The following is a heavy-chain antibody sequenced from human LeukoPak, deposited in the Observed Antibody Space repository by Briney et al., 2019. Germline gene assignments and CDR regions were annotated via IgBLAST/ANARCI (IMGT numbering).Heavy chain of an antibody. J-gene: IGHJ4*02. CDR1: GGSISGYY. CDR2: IYHSGST. V-gene: IGHV4-38-2*02. CDR3: VIIPGY. Sequence: PSETLSLTCTVSGGSISGYYWGWIRQPPGKGLEWIGSIYHSGSTYYNPSLKSRVIIDVETSKKQFSLKLRSVTAADTAVYYCVIIPGYWGQGTLVTVSS.